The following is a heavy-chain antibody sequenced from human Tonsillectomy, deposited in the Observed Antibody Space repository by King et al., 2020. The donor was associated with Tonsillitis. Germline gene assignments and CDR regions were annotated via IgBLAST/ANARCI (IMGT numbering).Heavy chain of an antibody. CDR1: GFTFSSYA. J-gene: IGHJ6*02. D-gene: IGHD2-15*01. V-gene: IGHV3-23*04. Sequence: VQLVESGGGLVQPGGSLRLSCAASGFTFSSYAMSWVRQAPGKGLEWVSAISGSGGSTYYADSVKGRFTISRDNSKNTLYLQMNSLRAEDTAVYYCAKRPHSDYYYYYGMDVWGQGTTVTVSS. CDR3: AKRPHSDYYYYYGMDV. CDR2: ISGSGGST.